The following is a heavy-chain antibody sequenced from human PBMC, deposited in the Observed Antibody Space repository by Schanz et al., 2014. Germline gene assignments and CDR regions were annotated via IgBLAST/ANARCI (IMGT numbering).Heavy chain of an antibody. CDR1: GFTFSPYW. V-gene: IGHV3-23*04. D-gene: IGHD3-10*01. CDR2: ISGGGGTT. J-gene: IGHJ6*02. Sequence: EVQLVEPGGGLVQPGGSLRLSCGSSGFTFSPYWMHWVRQAPGKGLVWVSAISGGGGTTYYTDSVKGRFTISRDNSKSTLDLQMNSLRAEDTAVYYCAKDGPGGSGSYSADGGMDVWGQGTTVTVSS. CDR3: AKDGPGGSGSYSADGGMDV.